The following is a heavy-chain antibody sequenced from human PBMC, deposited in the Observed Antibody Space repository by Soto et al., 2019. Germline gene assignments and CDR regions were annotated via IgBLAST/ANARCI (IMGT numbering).Heavy chain of an antibody. V-gene: IGHV1-8*01. D-gene: IGHD3-3*01. J-gene: IGHJ4*02. CDR1: GYTSPIYD. Sequence: QVHLVQSGAEVRRPGASVKVSCQASGYTSPIYDIEWVRQATGQRLEWMGWMNPKKGNRYPAPKFQGRLTLTTDTSTSTAYMELRSLRPDDTAVYFCARADFDFWSGFSPFDYWGQGTLVTVSS. CDR3: ARADFDFWSGFSPFDY. CDR2: MNPKKGNR.